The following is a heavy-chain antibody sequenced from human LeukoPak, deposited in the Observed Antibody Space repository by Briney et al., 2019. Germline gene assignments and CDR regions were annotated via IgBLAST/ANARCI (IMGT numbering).Heavy chain of an antibody. V-gene: IGHV3-74*01. CDR2: INSDGSST. Sequence: GGSLRLSCAASGFTFSSYGMHWVRQAPGKGLVWVSRINSDGSSTSYADSVKGRFTISRDNAKNTLYLQMNSLRAEDTAVYYCARETAAAGDYYFDYWGQGTLVTVSS. CDR3: ARETAAAGDYYFDY. J-gene: IGHJ4*02. D-gene: IGHD6-13*01. CDR1: GFTFSSYG.